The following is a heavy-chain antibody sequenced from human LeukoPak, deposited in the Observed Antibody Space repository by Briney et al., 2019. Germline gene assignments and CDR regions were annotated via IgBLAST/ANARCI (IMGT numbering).Heavy chain of an antibody. D-gene: IGHD3-3*01. CDR2: MYYSGST. CDR1: GGSFSGYY. CDR3: ARNDFWSGYPHFDP. Sequence: SETLSLTCAVYGGSFSGYYWSWIRQPPGKGLEWIGYMYYSGSTSYNPSLKSRVTISVDTSKNQFSLQLSSVPAADTAMYYCARNDFWSGYPHFDPWGQGTLVTVSS. V-gene: IGHV4-59*08. J-gene: IGHJ5*02.